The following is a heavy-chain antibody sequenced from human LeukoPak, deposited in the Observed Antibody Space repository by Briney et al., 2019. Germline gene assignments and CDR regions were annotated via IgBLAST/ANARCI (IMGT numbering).Heavy chain of an antibody. D-gene: IGHD2-2*01. CDR1: GDSVSSNSVT. V-gene: IGHV6-1*01. Sequence: SQTLSLTCAISGDSVSSNSVTWNWIRQSPSRGLEWLGRTYYRSTWYDDYAVSVRGRITVNPDTSKNQFSLHLNSVTPEDTAVYYCARRLSQYDCFDPWGQGILVTDSS. CDR2: TYYRSTWYD. J-gene: IGHJ5*02. CDR3: ARRLSQYDCFDP.